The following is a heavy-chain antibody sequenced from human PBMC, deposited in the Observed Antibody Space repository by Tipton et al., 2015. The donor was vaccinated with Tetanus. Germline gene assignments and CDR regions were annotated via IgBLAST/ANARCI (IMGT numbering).Heavy chain of an antibody. V-gene: IGHV4-31*03. CDR2: IYYSGST. CDR1: GGSISSSSYY. J-gene: IGHJ5*02. Sequence: GLVKPSETLSLTCTVSGGSISSSSYYWGWIRQPPGKGLEWIGYIYYSGSTYYNPSPKSRVTISVDTSKNQFSLKLSSVTAADTAVYYCARGQLLSRDWFDPWGQGTLVTVSS. D-gene: IGHD2-2*01. CDR3: ARGQLLSRDWFDP.